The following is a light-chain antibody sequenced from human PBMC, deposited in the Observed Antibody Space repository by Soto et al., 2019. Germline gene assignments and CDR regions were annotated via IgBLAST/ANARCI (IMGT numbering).Light chain of an antibody. V-gene: IGKV3-15*01. CDR1: QGVGNS. Sequence: EIVMTQSPDTLSVSPGERATLTCRAGQGVGNSLAWYQLKPGQAPRLLIHGATTRATGIPARFSGSGSGTEFTLTISSLQSEDFAVYYCQQYNNWPRTFGQGTKVDIK. J-gene: IGKJ1*01. CDR3: QQYNNWPRT. CDR2: GAT.